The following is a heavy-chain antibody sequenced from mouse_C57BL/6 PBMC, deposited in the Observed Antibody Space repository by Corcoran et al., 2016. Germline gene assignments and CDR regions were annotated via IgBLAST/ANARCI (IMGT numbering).Heavy chain of an antibody. Sequence: QVQLQQSGAELVKPGASVKISCKASGYAFSSYWMNWVKQRPGKGLEWIGQIYPGDGDTNYNGKFKGKATLTADKSSSTAYMQLSSLTSEDSAVYFCARFGGSSYFYWYFDVWGTGTTSPSPQ. CDR2: IYPGDGDT. V-gene: IGHV1-80*01. CDR1: GYAFSSYW. J-gene: IGHJ1*03. D-gene: IGHD1-1*01. CDR3: ARFGGSSYFYWYFDV.